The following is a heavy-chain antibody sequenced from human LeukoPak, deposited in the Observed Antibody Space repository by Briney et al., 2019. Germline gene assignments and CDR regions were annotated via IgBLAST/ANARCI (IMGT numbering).Heavy chain of an antibody. J-gene: IGHJ3*02. CDR3: AKDARPDYYDSSGYPNDAFDI. CDR2: LSWNSGSI. V-gene: IGHV3-9*03. Sequence: GRSLRLSCAASGFTFDDYAMHWVRQAPGKGLEWVSGLSWNSGSIGYADSVKGRFTISRDNAKNSLYLQMNSLRAEDMALYYCAKDARPDYYDSSGYPNDAFDIWGQGTMVTVSS. D-gene: IGHD3-22*01. CDR1: GFTFDDYA.